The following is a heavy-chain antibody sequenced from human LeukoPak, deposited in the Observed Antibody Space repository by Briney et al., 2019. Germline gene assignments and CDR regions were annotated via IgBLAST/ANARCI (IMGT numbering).Heavy chain of an antibody. D-gene: IGHD1-26*01. CDR3: ARGSWERTTGGYYYYYYMDV. V-gene: IGHV4-59*01. Sequence: PSETLSLTCTVSGGSISSYYWSWIRQPPGKGLEWIGYIYYSGSTNYNPSLKSRVTISVDTSKNQFSLKLSSVTAADTAVYYCARGSWERTTGGYYYYYYMDVWGKGTTVTISS. CDR2: IYYSGST. J-gene: IGHJ6*03. CDR1: GGSISSYY.